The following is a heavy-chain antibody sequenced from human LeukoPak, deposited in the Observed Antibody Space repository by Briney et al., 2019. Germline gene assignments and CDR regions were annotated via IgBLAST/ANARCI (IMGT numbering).Heavy chain of an antibody. J-gene: IGHJ4*02. CDR1: GGSFSGYY. Sequence: SETLSLTCAVYGGSFSGYYWSWIRQPPGKGLEWIGEINHSGSTNYNPSLKSRVTIPVDTSKNQFSLKLSSVTAADTAVYYCARGNGARSRAGYFDYWGQGTLVTVSS. V-gene: IGHV4-34*01. CDR2: INHSGST. D-gene: IGHD6-6*01. CDR3: ARGNGARSRAGYFDY.